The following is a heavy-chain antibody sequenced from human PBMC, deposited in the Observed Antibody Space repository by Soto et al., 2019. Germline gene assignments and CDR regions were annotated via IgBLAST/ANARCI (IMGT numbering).Heavy chain of an antibody. J-gene: IGHJ4*01. V-gene: IGHV4-38-2*02. CDR2: IYHGGTT. CDR1: GYSISSGSY. Sequence: SETLSLTCTVPGYSISSGSYWAWIRQPPGKGLEWIASIYHGGTTSYNPSLKSRITISVDTSNNQFSLKLTSVTAADTAVYYCARVHVMVVAGSTFDYWGHGTLVTVSS. D-gene: IGHD6-19*01. CDR3: ARVHVMVVAGSTFDY.